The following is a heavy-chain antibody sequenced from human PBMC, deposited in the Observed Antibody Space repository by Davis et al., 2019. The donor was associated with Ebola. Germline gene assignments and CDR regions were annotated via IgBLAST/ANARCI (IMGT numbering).Heavy chain of an antibody. CDR1: GYTFTNYG. CDR3: ARAQFPTTSDH. J-gene: IGHJ4*02. D-gene: IGHD1-1*01. V-gene: IGHV1-18*04. CDR2: INPHNGNT. Sequence: ASVKVFCKASGYTFTNYGITWVRQAPGQGLEWMGWINPHNGNTNYAQNVQGRVTMTTDTSTSTAYMEVGSLRSDDTAVYYCARAQFPTTSDHWGQGTLVTVSS.